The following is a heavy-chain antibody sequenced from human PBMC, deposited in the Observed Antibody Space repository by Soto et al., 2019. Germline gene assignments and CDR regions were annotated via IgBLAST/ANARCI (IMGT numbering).Heavy chain of an antibody. D-gene: IGHD7-27*01. J-gene: IGHJ4*02. CDR1: GGSISTVDYW. V-gene: IGHV4-30-4*01. Sequence: SETLTLTCTVSGGSISTVDYWWSWIRQSPDLGLEWIGHIYDGGRTYNNPSLESRVTMSLDTSKSQLFLTLSSVSAADTAVYYCARGPSGDKVDSWGQGTLVTVSS. CDR2: IYDGGRT. CDR3: ARGPSGDKVDS.